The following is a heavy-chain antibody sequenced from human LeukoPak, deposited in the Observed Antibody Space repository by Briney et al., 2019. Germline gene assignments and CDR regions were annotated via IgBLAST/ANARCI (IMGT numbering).Heavy chain of an antibody. CDR1: GGSLSSGDYY. CDR2: IYYSGST. Sequence: PSQTLSLTCTVSGGSLSSGDYYWSWIRQPPGKGLEWIGYIYYSGSTYYNPSLKSRVTISVDTSKNQFSLKLSSVTAADTAVYYCARECSGDLGEVFDIWGQGTMVTVSS. J-gene: IGHJ3*02. D-gene: IGHD6-19*01. V-gene: IGHV4-30-4*08. CDR3: ARECSGDLGEVFDI.